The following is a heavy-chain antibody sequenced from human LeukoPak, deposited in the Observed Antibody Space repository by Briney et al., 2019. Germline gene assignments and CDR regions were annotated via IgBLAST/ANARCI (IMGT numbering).Heavy chain of an antibody. CDR1: GGSISIPIYY. D-gene: IGHD1-1*01. CDR2: IYYSGST. Sequence: SETLSLTCTVSGGSISIPIYYWGWIRQPPRKGLEWIARIYYSGSTFYNPSLRSRLTMSVATARNQYTLEVNSVTAADTAIYYCARQVHTDPGTPTWFGPWGQGTLVTVAS. CDR3: ARQVHTDPGTPTWFGP. J-gene: IGHJ5*02. V-gene: IGHV4-39*01.